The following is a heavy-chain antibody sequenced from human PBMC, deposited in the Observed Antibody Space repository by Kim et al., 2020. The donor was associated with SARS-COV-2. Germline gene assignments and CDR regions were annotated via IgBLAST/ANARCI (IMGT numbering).Heavy chain of an antibody. V-gene: IGHV1-69*13. CDR3: ARKQFGEGDYYYYYYGMDV. Sequence: SVKVSCKASGGTFSSYAISWVRQAPGQGLEWMGGIIPIFGTANYAQKFQDRITIIAYESTSTAYMELSSLRSEDTAVYYCARKQFGEGDYYYYYYGMDVWGQGTTVTVSS. CDR2: IIPIFGTA. D-gene: IGHD3-10*01. J-gene: IGHJ6*02. CDR1: GGTFSSYA.